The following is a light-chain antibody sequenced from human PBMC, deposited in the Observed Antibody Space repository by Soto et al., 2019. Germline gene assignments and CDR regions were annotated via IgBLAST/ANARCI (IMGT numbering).Light chain of an antibody. CDR3: QEANSFPPKVA. CDR1: QGISSW. CDR2: AAS. J-gene: IGKJ4*01. V-gene: IGKV1-12*01. Sequence: DIQMTQSPSSVSASVGDRVTITCRASQGISSWLAWYQQKPGKAPKLLIYAASSLQSGVPSRFSGSGSGTDFPLPLSSLQPEDFANSDCQEANSFPPKVAFGGGIKVEIK.